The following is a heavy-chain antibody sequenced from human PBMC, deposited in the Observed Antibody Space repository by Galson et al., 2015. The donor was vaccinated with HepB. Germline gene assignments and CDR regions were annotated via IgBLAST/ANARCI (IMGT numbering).Heavy chain of an antibody. CDR1: GLTFSSYG. CDR2: IDDGGGAT. J-gene: IGHJ4*02. Sequence: SLRLSCATSGLTFSSYGMSWVRQAPGKGLEWVSAIDDGGGATYYADSVKGRFTISRDNSKNTLYLQMNSLRAEDTAVYYCAKDSPILTYWGQGTLVTVSS. D-gene: IGHD2-21*01. V-gene: IGHV3-23*01. CDR3: AKDSPILTY.